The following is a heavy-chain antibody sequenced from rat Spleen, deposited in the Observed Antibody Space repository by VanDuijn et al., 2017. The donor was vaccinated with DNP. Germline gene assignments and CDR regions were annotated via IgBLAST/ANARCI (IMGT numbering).Heavy chain of an antibody. Sequence: EVQLVESGGGLVQPGGSLKLSCAASGFTFSSYQMAWVRQAPTKGLDWVATISNTGDSTYYRDSVKGRFTISRDNGESSLYLQMNSLWSEDTATYYCTRGSSLPGYLDYWGQGVLVTVSS. V-gene: IGHV5-46*01. CDR1: GFTFSSYQ. D-gene: IGHD1-4*01. J-gene: IGHJ2*01. CDR3: TRGSSLPGYLDY. CDR2: ISNTGDST.